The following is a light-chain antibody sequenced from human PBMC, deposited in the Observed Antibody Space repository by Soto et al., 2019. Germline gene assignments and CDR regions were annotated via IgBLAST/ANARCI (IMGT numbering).Light chain of an antibody. CDR3: QQYNRWPLT. CDR1: QGLTTN. CDR2: GAS. Sequence: DIVMTQSPATLSVSPGERATLSCRASQGLTTNFAWYQPKPGQAPSLLIYGASTRATGIPARFSGSGSGTEFTLTISSLQSEDAAVYYCQQYNRWPLTFGGGTKVEI. V-gene: IGKV3-15*01. J-gene: IGKJ4*01.